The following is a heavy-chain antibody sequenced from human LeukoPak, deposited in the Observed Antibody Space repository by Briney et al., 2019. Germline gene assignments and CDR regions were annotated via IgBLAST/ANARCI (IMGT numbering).Heavy chain of an antibody. CDR2: IYHSGST. D-gene: IGHD6-13*01. J-gene: IGHJ4*02. CDR1: GDSISSYY. V-gene: IGHV4-59*01. Sequence: SETLSPTCTVSGDSISSYYWRWIRQPPGTGLQWIGYIYHSGSTNYNPSLKSRVTISADTSKDQFSLKRASVTAADTAVYYCATGYSSTWYYFDYWGQGTLVTVSS. CDR3: ATGYSSTWYYFDY.